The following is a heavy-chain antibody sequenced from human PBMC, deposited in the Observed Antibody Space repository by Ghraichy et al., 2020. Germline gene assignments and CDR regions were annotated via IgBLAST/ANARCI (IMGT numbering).Heavy chain of an antibody. D-gene: IGHD2-8*02. V-gene: IGHV3-7*01. Sequence: GGYLRLSCAASGFTFSSYWMSWVRQAPGKGLEWVANIKQDGSEKYYVDSVKGRFTISRDNAKNSLYLQMNSLRAEDTAVYYCSRDVLVVPRVGNYYYYYGMDVWGQGTTVTVSS. J-gene: IGHJ6*02. CDR1: GFTFSSYW. CDR3: SRDVLVVPRVGNYYYYYGMDV. CDR2: IKQDGSEK.